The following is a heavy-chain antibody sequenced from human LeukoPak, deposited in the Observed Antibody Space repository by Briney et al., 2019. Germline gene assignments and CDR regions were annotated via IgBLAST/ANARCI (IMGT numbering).Heavy chain of an antibody. D-gene: IGHD3-3*01. CDR3: ARGFGYFDY. V-gene: IGHV3-23*01. CDR2: ISGSGGST. CDR1: GFTFSSYA. J-gene: IGHJ4*02. Sequence: PGGSLRLSCAASGFTFSSYAMSWVRQAPGKGLEWVSAISGSGGSTYYADSVKGRFTISRDNSKNTLYPQVNSLRGEDTAVYYCARGFGYFDYWGQGTLITVSS.